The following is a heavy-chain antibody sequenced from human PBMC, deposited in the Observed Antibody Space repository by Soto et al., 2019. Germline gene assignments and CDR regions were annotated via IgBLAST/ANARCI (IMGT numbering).Heavy chain of an antibody. V-gene: IGHV5-51*01. CDR2: IYPGDSDT. J-gene: IGHJ6*02. CDR3: AISRSSPSIAARGYYYYGMDV. CDR1: GYSFTSYW. D-gene: IGHD6-6*01. Sequence: PGESLKISCKGSGYSFTSYWIGWVRQMPGKGLEWMGIIYPGDSDTRYSPSFQGQVTISADKSISTAYLQWSSLKASDTAMYYCAISRSSPSIAARGYYYYGMDVWGQGTTVTVSS.